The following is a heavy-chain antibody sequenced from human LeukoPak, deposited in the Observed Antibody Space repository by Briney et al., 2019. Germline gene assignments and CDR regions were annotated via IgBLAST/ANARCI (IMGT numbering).Heavy chain of an antibody. Sequence: GGSLRLSCAASGFTFSIYAMSWVRQAPGKGLEWVSAISDSGDSTYYADSVKGRFTISRDNAKNSLYLQMNSLRAEDTAVYYCALLVGDFDYWGQGTLVTVSS. D-gene: IGHD1-26*01. CDR3: ALLVGDFDY. J-gene: IGHJ4*02. CDR2: ISDSGDST. CDR1: GFTFSIYA. V-gene: IGHV3-23*01.